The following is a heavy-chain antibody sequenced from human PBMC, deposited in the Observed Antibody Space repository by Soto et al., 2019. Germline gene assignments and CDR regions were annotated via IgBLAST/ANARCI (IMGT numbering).Heavy chain of an antibody. Sequence: SETLSLTCTVSGTSISSYYWSCIRQPPGKGLEWIANIHYSGTTNYNPSLASRVTLSVDTSKNQFSLKMTSVTAADRAMYFCARYNSYAIDYWGRGTLVTVSS. V-gene: IGHV4-59*01. J-gene: IGHJ4*02. CDR2: IHYSGTT. CDR1: GTSISSYY. CDR3: ARYNSYAIDY. D-gene: IGHD2-8*01.